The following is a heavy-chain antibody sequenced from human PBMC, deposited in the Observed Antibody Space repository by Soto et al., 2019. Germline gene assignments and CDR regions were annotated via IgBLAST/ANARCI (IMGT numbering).Heavy chain of an antibody. V-gene: IGHV4-59*01. J-gene: IGHJ6*02. CDR1: GGSISSYY. Sequence: SETLSLTCTVSGGSISSYYWSWIRQPPGKGLEWIGYIYYSGSTNYNPSLKSRVTISVDTSKNRFSLKLSSVTAADTAVYYCAREAVVTTTSYYYYYGMDVWGQGTTVTVSS. CDR2: IYYSGST. CDR3: AREAVVTTTSYYYYYGMDV. D-gene: IGHD3-22*01.